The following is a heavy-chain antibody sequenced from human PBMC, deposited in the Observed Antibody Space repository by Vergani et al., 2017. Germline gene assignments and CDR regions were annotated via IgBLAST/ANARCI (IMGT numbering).Heavy chain of an antibody. J-gene: IGHJ6*03. CDR1: GGSFTSYH. D-gene: IGHD4-11*01. V-gene: IGHV4-34*01. CDR2: IDHTGRP. Sequence: QVQLQQWGGGLLKPSETLSLTCVVNGGSFTSYHWTWIRQSPGEGLEWVGDIDHTGRPDYNPSLKRRLTMSVDKYRNQFSLTLNSVTATDTAIYFCARVNTETNGHLYYYYYIDVWGQGTAVTVS. CDR3: ARVNTETNGHLYYYYYIDV.